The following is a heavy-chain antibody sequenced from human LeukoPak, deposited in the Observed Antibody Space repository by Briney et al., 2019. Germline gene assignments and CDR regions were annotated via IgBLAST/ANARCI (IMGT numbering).Heavy chain of an antibody. V-gene: IGHV3-23*01. CDR1: GFTFSNYA. CDR3: AKDTSGYLDY. D-gene: IGHD3-3*01. Sequence: GGSLRLSCAASGFTFSNYAMSWVRQAPGKGLEWVSVISGSGGSTYYADSVKGRFTISRDNPKNTLYLQMNSLRAEDTAVYYCAKDTSGYLDYWGQGTLVTVSS. J-gene: IGHJ4*02. CDR2: ISGSGGST.